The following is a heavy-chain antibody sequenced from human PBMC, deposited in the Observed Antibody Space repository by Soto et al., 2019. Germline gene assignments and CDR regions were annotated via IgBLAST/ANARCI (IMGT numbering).Heavy chain of an antibody. CDR2: IIPFFGTA. D-gene: IGHD1-26*01. CDR1: GGTFSSYP. Sequence: QVQLVQSGAEVKKPGSSVKVSCEASGGTFSSYPITWVRQAPGQGLEWMGGIIPFFGTANYAQKFQGRVTITAADSTSTAYMELRSLRSDDTAVYYCARVGHITNYGMAVWGQGTTGTVSS. V-gene: IGHV1-69*01. CDR3: ARVGHITNYGMAV. J-gene: IGHJ6*02.